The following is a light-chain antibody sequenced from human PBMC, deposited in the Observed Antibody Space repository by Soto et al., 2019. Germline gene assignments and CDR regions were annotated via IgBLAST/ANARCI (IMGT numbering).Light chain of an antibody. Sequence: EIVMTQSPATLSVSPGERATLSCRASQSVSGNLAWYQQKPGQAPRLLIYGASTRATGIPARFSGSGSGTEFTLTISSLQSEDVAVYYCQKYNNWPPITFGQGTRLEIK. CDR3: QKYNNWPPIT. CDR1: QSVSGN. CDR2: GAS. V-gene: IGKV3-15*01. J-gene: IGKJ5*01.